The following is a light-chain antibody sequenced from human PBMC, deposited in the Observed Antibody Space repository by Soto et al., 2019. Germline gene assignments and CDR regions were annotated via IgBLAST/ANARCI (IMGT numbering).Light chain of an antibody. Sequence: DIVMTQSPDSLAVSLGERANINCKSSQSVLYSSNNKNYLAGYQQRPGQPPKLLIYWASTRESGVPDRFSGSGSGTDFTLTITSLQAEDVAVYYCQQYESTPPTFGQGTKLEIK. CDR3: QQYESTPPT. CDR2: WAS. J-gene: IGKJ2*01. V-gene: IGKV4-1*01. CDR1: QSVLYSSNNKNY.